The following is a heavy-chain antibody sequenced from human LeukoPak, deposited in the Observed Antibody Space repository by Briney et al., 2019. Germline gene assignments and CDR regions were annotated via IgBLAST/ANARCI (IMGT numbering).Heavy chain of an antibody. CDR1: GGSISGYY. D-gene: IGHD6-19*01. Sequence: PSETLSLTCTVSGGSISGYYWNWIRQPPGKGLEWIGYIYYSGSTNYNPSLKSRVTISVDTSKNQFSLKLSSVTAADTAVYYCARDVGSGWYGYWGQGTLVTVSS. J-gene: IGHJ4*02. CDR2: IYYSGST. CDR3: ARDVGSGWYGY. V-gene: IGHV4-59*01.